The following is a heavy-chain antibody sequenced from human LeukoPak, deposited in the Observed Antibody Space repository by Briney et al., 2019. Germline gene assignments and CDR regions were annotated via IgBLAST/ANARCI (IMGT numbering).Heavy chain of an antibody. Sequence: SETLSLTCTVSGGSIRSYYWSWIRQPPGKGLEWIGYIYYSGSTNYNPSLKSRVTISVDTSKNQFSLKLSSVTAADTAVYYCASMDSSAYYYGMDVWGQGTTVTVSS. CDR2: IYYSGST. D-gene: IGHD3-22*01. CDR1: GGSIRSYY. J-gene: IGHJ6*02. CDR3: ASMDSSAYYYGMDV. V-gene: IGHV4-59*01.